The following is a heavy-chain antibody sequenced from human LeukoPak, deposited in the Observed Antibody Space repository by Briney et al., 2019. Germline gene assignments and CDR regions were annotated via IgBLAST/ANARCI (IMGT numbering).Heavy chain of an antibody. J-gene: IGHJ4*02. D-gene: IGHD3-10*01. V-gene: IGHV4-4*07. CDR2: IYTTGSTDST. CDR1: GGPISSSY. CDR3: AGFGAGSYY. Sequence: PSETLSLTCTVSGGPISSSYCSWIRQPAGKGLEWIGRIYTTGSTDSTDFNPSLKSRVTMSVDTSKNQFSLKLGSVTAADTAVYYCAGFGAGSYYWGQGTLVTVSS.